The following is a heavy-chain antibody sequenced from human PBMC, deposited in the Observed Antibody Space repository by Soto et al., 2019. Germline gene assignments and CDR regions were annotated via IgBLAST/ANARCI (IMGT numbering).Heavy chain of an antibody. D-gene: IGHD6-19*01. CDR2: IYSGGST. V-gene: IGHV3-66*01. CDR1: GFTVSSNY. Sequence: GGSLRLSCAASGFTVSSNYMSWVRQAPGKGLEWVSVIYSGGSTYYADSVKGRFTISRDNSKNTLYLQMNSLRAEDTAVYYCARAIAVDDAFDIWGQGTMVTVPS. CDR3: ARAIAVDDAFDI. J-gene: IGHJ3*02.